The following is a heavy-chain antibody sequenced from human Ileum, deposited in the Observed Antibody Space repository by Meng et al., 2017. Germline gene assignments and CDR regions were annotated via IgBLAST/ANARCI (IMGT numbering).Heavy chain of an antibody. CDR3: ARDPRDSSGYYGLDY. Sequence: GESLKISCAASGFTFGDYAMSWVRQAPGKGLEWVAVISYDGSNKYYADSVKGRFTISRDNSKNTLYLQMNSLRAEDTAVYYCARDPRDSSGYYGLDYWGQGTLVTVSS. D-gene: IGHD3-22*01. J-gene: IGHJ4*02. CDR1: GFTFGDYA. V-gene: IGHV3-30*04. CDR2: ISYDGSNK.